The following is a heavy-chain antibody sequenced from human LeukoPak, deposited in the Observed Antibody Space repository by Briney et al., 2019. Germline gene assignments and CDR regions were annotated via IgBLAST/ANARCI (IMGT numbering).Heavy chain of an antibody. V-gene: IGHV3-23*01. Sequence: GRSLRLSCAASGFTFSSYAMHWVRQAPGKGLEWVSAISGSGGSTYYADSVKGRFTISRDNSKNTLYLQMNSLRAEDTAVYYCGSFGVTMVRGVIITGGSEFDYWGQGTLVTVSS. J-gene: IGHJ4*02. CDR2: ISGSGGST. CDR1: GFTFSSYA. D-gene: IGHD3-10*01. CDR3: GSFGVTMVRGVIITGGSEFDY.